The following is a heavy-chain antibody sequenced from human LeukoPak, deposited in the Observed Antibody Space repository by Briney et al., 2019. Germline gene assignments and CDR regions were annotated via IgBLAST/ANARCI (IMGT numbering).Heavy chain of an antibody. Sequence: SETLSLTCTVSGGSISSGDYYWSWIRQHPGKGLEWIGYIYYTGNTYYNPSLKSPVIISVDTSKNQFSLKLSSVTAADTAVYYCARAYDSSGYYYYYYFDYWGQGTLVTASS. CDR2: IYYTGNT. D-gene: IGHD3-22*01. V-gene: IGHV4-31*01. CDR3: ARAYDSSGYYYYYYFDY. J-gene: IGHJ4*02. CDR1: GGSISSGDYY.